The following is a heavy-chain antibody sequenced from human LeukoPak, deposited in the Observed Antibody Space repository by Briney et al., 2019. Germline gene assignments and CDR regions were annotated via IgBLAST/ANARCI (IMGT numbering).Heavy chain of an antibody. J-gene: IGHJ4*02. V-gene: IGHV3-23*01. CDR3: AREKLSFFDSSGYFDH. CDR1: GFTFSSYA. CDR2: VSDSGSST. D-gene: IGHD3-22*01. Sequence: GGSLRLSCAASGFTFSSYAMSWVRQAPGKGLEWVSAVSDSGSSTYYADSVKGRFTISRDNAKNSLFLQMSRLRAEDTAVYYCAREKLSFFDSSGYFDHWGQGTLVTVSS.